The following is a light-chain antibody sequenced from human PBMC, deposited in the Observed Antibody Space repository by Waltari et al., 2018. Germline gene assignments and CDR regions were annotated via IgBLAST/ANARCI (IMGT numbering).Light chain of an antibody. CDR1: QSISDS. CDR2: AAS. CDR3: QQSYNDPLT. J-gene: IGKJ4*01. Sequence: IQMTQSPSSLSASVGDRVAINCRASQSISDSLNWYQQKPGKAPKPLIYAASTLQSGVPSRFSGSGYGTDFTLTISRLQREDFATYYCQQSYNDPLTFGGGTKMEIK. V-gene: IGKV1-39*01.